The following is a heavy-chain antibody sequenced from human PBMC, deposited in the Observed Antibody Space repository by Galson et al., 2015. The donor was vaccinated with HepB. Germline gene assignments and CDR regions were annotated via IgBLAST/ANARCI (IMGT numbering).Heavy chain of an antibody. V-gene: IGHV3-30*04. D-gene: IGHD2-15*01. CDR3: ARDRRVEVVVAATLDY. J-gene: IGHJ4*02. Sequence: SLRLSCAASGFSFSSYAIHWVRRAPGKGLEWVAVISHDGNKKYYADSVRGRFTISRDNSKNTIYIEMNRLSAEDTATYYCARDRRVEVVVAATLDYWGQGTLLTVSP. CDR2: ISHDGNKK. CDR1: GFSFSSYA.